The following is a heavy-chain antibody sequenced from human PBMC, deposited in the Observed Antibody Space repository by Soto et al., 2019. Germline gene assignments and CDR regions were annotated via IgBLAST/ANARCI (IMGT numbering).Heavy chain of an antibody. V-gene: IGHV3-21*01. CDR2: ISSSSSYI. D-gene: IGHD2-15*01. J-gene: IGHJ4*02. CDR3: ARGAERVVASADYYFDY. Sequence: GSLRLSCAASGFTFSSYSMNWVRQAPGKGLEWVSSISSSSSYIYYADSVKGRFTISRDNAKNSLYLQMNSLRAEDTAVYYCARGAERVVASADYYFDYWGQGTLVTVSS. CDR1: GFTFSSYS.